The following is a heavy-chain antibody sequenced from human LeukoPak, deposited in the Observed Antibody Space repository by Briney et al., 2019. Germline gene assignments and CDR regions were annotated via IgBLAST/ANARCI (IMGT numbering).Heavy chain of an antibody. V-gene: IGHV1-18*01. CDR2: ISAYNGNT. D-gene: IGHD3-22*01. Sequence: GASVKVSCKASGYTFTSSGITWVRQAPGQGLEWMGWISAYNGNTNYAQKLQGRVTMTTDTSTSTAYMELRSLRSDDTAVYYCARSGYRDYYYYYYMDVWGKGTTVTVSS. J-gene: IGHJ6*03. CDR3: ARSGYRDYYYYYYMDV. CDR1: GYTFTSSG.